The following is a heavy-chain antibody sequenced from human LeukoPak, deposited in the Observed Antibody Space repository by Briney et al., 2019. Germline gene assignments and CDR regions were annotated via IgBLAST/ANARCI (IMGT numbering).Heavy chain of an antibody. CDR3: AKDGGLWVSAHWGDS. V-gene: IGHV3-23*01. Sequence: GGSLRLSCAASGFTFSSSAMSWVRQAPGKGLEWVSAISNNGGYTYYADSVKGRFTVSRDDSKNTLYLQMNSLRAEDTAVYYCAKDGGLWVSAHWGDSWGRGTLVTVSS. CDR1: GFTFSSSA. CDR2: ISNNGGYT. J-gene: IGHJ4*02. D-gene: IGHD7-27*01.